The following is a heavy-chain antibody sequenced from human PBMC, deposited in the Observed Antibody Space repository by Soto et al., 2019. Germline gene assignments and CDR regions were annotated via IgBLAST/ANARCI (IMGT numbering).Heavy chain of an antibody. D-gene: IGHD4-4*01. J-gene: IGHJ3*02. CDR1: GFTFSSYA. V-gene: IGHV3-23*01. Sequence: GGSLRLSCAASGFTFSSYAMSWVRQAPGKGLEWVSAISGSGGSTYYADSVKGRFTISRDNSKNTLYLQMNSLRAEDTAVYYYANPISGNSLLRREQPFDIWGQGTMVTVSS. CDR2: ISGSGGST. CDR3: ANPISGNSLLRREQPFDI.